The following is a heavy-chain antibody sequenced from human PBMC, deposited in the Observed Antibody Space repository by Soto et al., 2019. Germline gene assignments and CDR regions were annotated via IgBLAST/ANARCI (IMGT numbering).Heavy chain of an antibody. CDR2: IIPILGIA. CDR1: GGTFSSYT. J-gene: IGHJ3*02. V-gene: IGHV1-69*04. Sequence: SVKVSCKASGGTFSSYTISWVRQAPGQGLEWMGRIIPILGIANYAQKFQGRVTITADKSTSTAYMELSSLRSEDTAVYYCARDGEGVLRFLEWLPHDAFDIWGQGTMVTVSS. D-gene: IGHD3-3*01. CDR3: ARDGEGVLRFLEWLPHDAFDI.